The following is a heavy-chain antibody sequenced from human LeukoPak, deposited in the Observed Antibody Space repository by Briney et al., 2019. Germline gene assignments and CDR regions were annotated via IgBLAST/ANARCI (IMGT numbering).Heavy chain of an antibody. J-gene: IGHJ4*02. Sequence: PGGSLRLSCAASGFTFSSYSMNWVRQAPGKGLEWVSSIGSSSSYIYYADSVKGRFTISRDNAKNSLYLQMNSLRAEDTAVYYCARDRYGDYVDYWGQGTLVTVSS. CDR3: ARDRYGDYVDY. V-gene: IGHV3-21*01. CDR1: GFTFSSYS. CDR2: IGSSSSYI. D-gene: IGHD4-17*01.